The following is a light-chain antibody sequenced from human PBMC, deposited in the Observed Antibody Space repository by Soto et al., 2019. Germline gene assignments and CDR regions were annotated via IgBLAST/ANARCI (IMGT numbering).Light chain of an antibody. J-gene: IGLJ3*02. CDR3: ATWDVSLNGRV. Sequence: QSVLTQPPSTSGTPGQRVTISCSGSSSNIGSKTLNWFRQVPGTAPQLLIYNDYQRPSGVPDRFSGSKSGTSASLAISGLQSEDEADYYCATWDVSLNGRVFGGGTKVTVL. CDR2: NDY. CDR1: SSNIGSKT. V-gene: IGLV1-44*01.